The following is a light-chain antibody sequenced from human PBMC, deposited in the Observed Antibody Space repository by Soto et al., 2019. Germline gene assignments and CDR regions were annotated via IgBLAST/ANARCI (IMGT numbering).Light chain of an antibody. Sequence: QSALTQPASVSGSPGQSITISCTGTSNDVGGFNYVSWYQQLPGKAPKLVIYDVTHRTSGVSDRFSGSRSGNTASLTISGSQAEDEANYYCTSFTSGSPLYALGTGTKVTAL. CDR2: DVT. J-gene: IGLJ1*01. CDR3: TSFTSGSPLYA. V-gene: IGLV2-14*03. CDR1: SNDVGGFNY.